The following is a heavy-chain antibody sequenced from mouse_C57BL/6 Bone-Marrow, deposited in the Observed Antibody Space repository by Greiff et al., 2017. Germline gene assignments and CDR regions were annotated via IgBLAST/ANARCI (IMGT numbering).Heavy chain of an antibody. V-gene: IGHV1-64*01. J-gene: IGHJ3*01. CDR1: GYTFTSYW. D-gene: IGHD2-1*01. Sequence: VQLQQPGAELVKPGASVKLSCKASGYTFTSYWMHWVKQRPGQGLEWIGMIHPNSGSTNYNEKFKSKATLTVDKSSSTAYMQLSSLTSEDSAVYYCAITGIYYGNFWFAYWGQGTLVTVSA. CDR3: AITGIYYGNFWFAY. CDR2: IHPNSGST.